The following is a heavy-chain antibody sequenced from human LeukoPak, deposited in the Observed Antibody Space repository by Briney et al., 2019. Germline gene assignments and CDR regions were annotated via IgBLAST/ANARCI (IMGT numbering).Heavy chain of an antibody. J-gene: IGHJ4*02. D-gene: IGHD5-18*01. CDR3: ARAMGAQLWSFDY. CDR2: IIPIFGTA. Sequence: SVKVSCKASGGTFSSHAISWVRQAPGQGLEWMGRIIPIFGTANYAQKFQGRVTITTDESTSTAYMELSSLRSEDTAVYYCARAMGAQLWSFDYWGQGTLVTVSS. V-gene: IGHV1-69*05. CDR1: GGTFSSHA.